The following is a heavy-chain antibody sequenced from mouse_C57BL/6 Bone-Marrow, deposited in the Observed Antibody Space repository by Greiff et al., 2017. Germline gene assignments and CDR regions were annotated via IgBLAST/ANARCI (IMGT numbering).Heavy chain of an antibody. CDR1: GYSFTGYY. J-gene: IGHJ3*01. Sequence: DVQLQESGPELVKPGASVKISCKASGYSFTGYYMNWVKQSPEKSLEWIGEINPSTGGTTYNQKFKAKATLTVDKSSSTAYMQLKSLTSEDSAVYYCAREDDGYYGFAYWGQGTLVTVSA. CDR2: INPSTGGT. CDR3: AREDDGYYGFAY. D-gene: IGHD2-3*01. V-gene: IGHV1-42*01.